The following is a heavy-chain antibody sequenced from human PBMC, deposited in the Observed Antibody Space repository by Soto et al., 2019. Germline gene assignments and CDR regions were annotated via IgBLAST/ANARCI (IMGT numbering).Heavy chain of an antibody. Sequence: PSETLSLTCTVSGGSISSGGYYWSWIRQHPGKGLEWIGYIYYSGSTYCNPSLKSRVTISVDTSKNQFSLKLSSVTAADTAVYYCARVGGINWFDPWGQGTLVTVSS. V-gene: IGHV4-31*03. D-gene: IGHD3-16*01. CDR3: ARVGGINWFDP. CDR2: IYYSGST. CDR1: GGSISSGGYY. J-gene: IGHJ5*02.